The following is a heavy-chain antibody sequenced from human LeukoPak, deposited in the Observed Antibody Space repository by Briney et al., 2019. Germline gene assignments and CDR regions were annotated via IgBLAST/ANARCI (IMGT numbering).Heavy chain of an antibody. Sequence: GESLKISCKGSGYSFTSYWIGWVRQMPGKGLEWMGIIYPGDSDTRYSPSFQGQVTISADKSISTAYLQWSSLKASDTAMYYCARGTIAVAPNDAFDIWGQGTMVTVSS. CDR2: IYPGDSDT. CDR1: GYSFTSYW. V-gene: IGHV5-51*01. J-gene: IGHJ3*02. D-gene: IGHD6-19*01. CDR3: ARGTIAVAPNDAFDI.